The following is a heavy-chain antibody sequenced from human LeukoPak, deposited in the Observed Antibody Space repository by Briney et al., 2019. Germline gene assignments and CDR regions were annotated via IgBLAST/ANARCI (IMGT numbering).Heavy chain of an antibody. CDR1: GFTFSSYG. D-gene: IGHD3-3*01. CDR3: ARETYYDFWSGYYNYYGMDV. Sequence: GGSLRLSCAASGFTFSSYGMHWARQAPGKGLEWVAVISYDGSNKYYADSVKGRFTISRDNAKNSLYLQMNSLRAEDTAVYYCARETYYDFWSGYYNYYGMDVWGQGTTVTVSS. CDR2: ISYDGSNK. J-gene: IGHJ6*02. V-gene: IGHV3-30*03.